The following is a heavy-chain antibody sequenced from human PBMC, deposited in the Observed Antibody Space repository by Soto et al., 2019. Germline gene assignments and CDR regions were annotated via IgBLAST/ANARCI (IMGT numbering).Heavy chain of an antibody. CDR2: VHFRGST. CDR3: ARRGPNNSYGYDHRLDP. D-gene: IGHD5-18*01. CDR1: GGSISSNSYF. V-gene: IGHV4-39*01. Sequence: PSETLSLTCSVSGGSISSNSYFWDWIRQSPGKGLEWIGSVHFRGSTYYNPSLKSRVTISVDTSKNQFSLKLTSVTAADRAVYYCARRGPNNSYGYDHRLDPWGQETLVTVSS. J-gene: IGHJ5*02.